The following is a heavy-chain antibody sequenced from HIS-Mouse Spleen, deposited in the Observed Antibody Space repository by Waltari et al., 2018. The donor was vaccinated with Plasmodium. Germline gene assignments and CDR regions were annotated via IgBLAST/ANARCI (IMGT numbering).Heavy chain of an antibody. Sequence: EVQLVESGGGLIQPGGSLRLSCAASGFTVSSNYMSWVRQAPGKGREVGSGSYSYGSTYYADSVKGRFTISRDNSKNTLYLQMNSLRAEDTAVYYCARGMKSSSSAFDIWGQGTMVTVSS. J-gene: IGHJ3*02. CDR3: ARGMKSSSSAFDI. CDR2: SYSYGST. CDR1: GFTVSSNY. V-gene: IGHV3-53*01. D-gene: IGHD6-6*01.